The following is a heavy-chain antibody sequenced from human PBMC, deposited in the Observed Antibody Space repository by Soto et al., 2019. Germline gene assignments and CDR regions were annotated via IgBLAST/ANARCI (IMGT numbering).Heavy chain of an antibody. CDR2: IIPIFGTA. V-gene: IGHV1-69*12. Sequence: QVQLVQSGAEVRQPGSSVRVSCKASGGTFSSSAISWVRQAPGQGLEWMGGIIPIFGTADYAQKFQGRVTIAADXPXTXAXXELSSLRSEDTAVYFCARDKDRVQLGGNYYYAMDVWGQGTTVTVSS. D-gene: IGHD1-1*01. CDR1: GGTFSSSA. J-gene: IGHJ6*02. CDR3: ARDKDRVQLGGNYYYAMDV.